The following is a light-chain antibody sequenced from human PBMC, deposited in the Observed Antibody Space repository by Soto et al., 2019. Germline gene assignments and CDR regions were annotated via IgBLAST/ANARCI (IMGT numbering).Light chain of an antibody. CDR2: GAY. CDR3: QQYNNWPRT. CDR1: QSVSSN. V-gene: IGKV3-15*01. J-gene: IGKJ1*01. Sequence: IVMTQSPDTLSVSPGERATLSCRASQSVSSNLAWYQQKPGQAPRLLIYGAYTRATGIPARFSGSGSGTEFTLTIRSLQSEDFAVYYCQQYNNWPRTFGQGTKVDIK.